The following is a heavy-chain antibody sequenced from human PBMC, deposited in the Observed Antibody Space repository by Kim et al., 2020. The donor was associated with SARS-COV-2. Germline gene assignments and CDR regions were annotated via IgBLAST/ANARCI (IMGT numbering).Heavy chain of an antibody. CDR2: ISSSSSYI. V-gene: IGHV3-21*01. CDR3: AREFYYYDSSGYYANDAFDI. CDR1: GFTFSSYS. J-gene: IGHJ3*02. D-gene: IGHD3-22*01. Sequence: GGSLRLSCAASGFTFSSYSMNWVRQAPGKGLEWVSSISSSSSYIYYADSVKGRFTISRDNAKNSLYLQMNSLRAEDTAVYYCAREFYYYDSSGYYANDAFDIWGQGTMVTVSS.